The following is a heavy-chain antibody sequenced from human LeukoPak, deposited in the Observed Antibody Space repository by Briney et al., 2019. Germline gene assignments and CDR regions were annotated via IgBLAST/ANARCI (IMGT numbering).Heavy chain of an antibody. CDR3: ANGYYYGSGRTYGMDV. D-gene: IGHD3-10*01. V-gene: IGHV3-30*02. CDR2: IRYDGSNK. Sequence: GGSLRLSCAASGFTFSSYGMHWVRQAPGKGLEWVAFIRYDGSNKYYADPVKGRFTISRDNSKNTLYLQMNSLRAEDTAVYYCANGYYYGSGRTYGMDVWGQGTTVTVSS. J-gene: IGHJ6*02. CDR1: GFTFSSYG.